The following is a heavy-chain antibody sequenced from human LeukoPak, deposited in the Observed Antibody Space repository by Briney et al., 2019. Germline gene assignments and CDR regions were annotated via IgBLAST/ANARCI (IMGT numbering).Heavy chain of an antibody. J-gene: IGHJ4*02. Sequence: SETLSLTCTVSGGSLSSYYWSWIRQPPGKGLEWIGYIYYSGSTNYNPSLKSRVTISVDTSKNQFSPKLSSVAAADTAVYYCARQSPMLTFGGVIAQYYFDYWGQGTLVTVPS. D-gene: IGHD3-16*02. CDR2: IYYSGST. V-gene: IGHV4-59*08. CDR1: GGSLSSYY. CDR3: ARQSPMLTFGGVIAQYYFDY.